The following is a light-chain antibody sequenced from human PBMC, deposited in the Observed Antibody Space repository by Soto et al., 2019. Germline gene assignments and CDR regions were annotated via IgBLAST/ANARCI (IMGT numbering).Light chain of an antibody. CDR2: DVS. Sequence: QSALTQPASVSGSPGQSITISCTGTSSDVGGYNYVSWYQQHPGKAPKLMIYDVSNRPSGVSNRFSGSKSGNTASLTISGLQAEDEAYYYCSSYTSSSTLAYVFGTGTKVTVL. CDR3: SSYTSSSTLAYV. J-gene: IGLJ1*01. CDR1: SSDVGGYNY. V-gene: IGLV2-14*01.